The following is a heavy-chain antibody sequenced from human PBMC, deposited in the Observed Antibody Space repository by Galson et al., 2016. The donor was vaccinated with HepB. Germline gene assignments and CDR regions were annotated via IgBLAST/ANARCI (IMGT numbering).Heavy chain of an antibody. Sequence: SLRLSCAASGFSFSDFYMNWIRQPPGKGLEWVSYITSSSTYTNYANSVKGRFTVSRDNAKNSLYLQMNSLRPEDTAVYYCARGFGSFYEAFDVWGQGTMVSVSS. D-gene: IGHD5/OR15-5a*01. CDR1: GFSFSDFY. CDR2: ITSSSTYT. V-gene: IGHV3-11*06. J-gene: IGHJ3*01. CDR3: ARGFGSFYEAFDV.